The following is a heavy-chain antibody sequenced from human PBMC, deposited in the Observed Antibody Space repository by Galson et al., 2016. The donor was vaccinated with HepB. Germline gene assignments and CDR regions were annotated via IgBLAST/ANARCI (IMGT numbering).Heavy chain of an antibody. Sequence: SLRLSCAASGFTFSSYGMHWVRQAPGKGLDWVAIITPEGSDTYYADAVKGRFTISRDNSKNTLSLQMNSLRAEDTAIYYCARDGISSFDQWGQGILVTVSS. J-gene: IGHJ4*02. D-gene: IGHD2/OR15-2a*01. CDR1: GFTFSSYG. CDR3: ARDGISSFDQ. V-gene: IGHV3-30*03. CDR2: ITPEGSDT.